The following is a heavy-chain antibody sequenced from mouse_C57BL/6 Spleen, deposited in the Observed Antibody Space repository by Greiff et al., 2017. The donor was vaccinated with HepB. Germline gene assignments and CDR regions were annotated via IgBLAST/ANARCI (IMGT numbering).Heavy chain of an antibody. CDR1: GYAFSSYW. D-gene: IGHD1-1*01. Sequence: VQLQQSGAELVKPGASVKISCKASGYAFSSYWMNWVKQRPGKGLEWIGQIYPGDGDTNYNGKFKGKATLTADKSSSTAYMQLSRLTSEDSAVYFCARSGYGSSWFAYWGQGTLVTVSA. J-gene: IGHJ3*01. V-gene: IGHV1-80*01. CDR3: ARSGYGSSWFAY. CDR2: IYPGDGDT.